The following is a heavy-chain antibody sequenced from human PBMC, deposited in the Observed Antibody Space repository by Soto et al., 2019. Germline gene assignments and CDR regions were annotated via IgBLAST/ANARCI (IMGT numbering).Heavy chain of an antibody. CDR1: GFTFSTYS. J-gene: IGHJ5*02. Sequence: GGSLRLSCAASGFTFSTYSMNWVRQAPGKGLEWIAYITKSSSTIFYADSVKGRFTISRDNAKNSLYLQMNSLRDEDTCVYYCARENGIEGSFAPWGQGTLVTVSS. V-gene: IGHV3-48*02. CDR2: ITKSSSTI. CDR3: ARENGIEGSFAP.